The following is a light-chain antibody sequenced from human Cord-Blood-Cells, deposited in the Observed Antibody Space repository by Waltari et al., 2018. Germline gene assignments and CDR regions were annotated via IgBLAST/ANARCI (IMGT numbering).Light chain of an antibody. CDR3: SSYTSSSTWV. V-gene: IGLV2-14*03. J-gene: IGLJ3*02. CDR1: SSDVGGYNY. Sequence: QSALTQPASVSGSPGQLITISCTGPSSDVGGYNYVSWYQQHPGKAPKLMIYDVSNRPAGVSNRFSGSKSGTTASLTISGLQAEDEADYYCSSYTSSSTWVFGGGTKLTVL. CDR2: DVS.